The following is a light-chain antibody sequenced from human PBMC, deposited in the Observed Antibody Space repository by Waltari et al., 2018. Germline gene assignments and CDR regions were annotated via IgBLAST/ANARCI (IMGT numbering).Light chain of an antibody. V-gene: IGKV3-20*01. CDR2: DAS. Sequence: EIMLTQSPGTLSLSPGERATLSCRASQNISRYLAWYQHKPGQAPRLLIYDASSRATGIPDRFSGSGSGTDFSLTISRLEPEDFAVYYCQKYGTIPATFGQGTKVEIK. CDR3: QKYGTIPAT. J-gene: IGKJ1*01. CDR1: QNISRY.